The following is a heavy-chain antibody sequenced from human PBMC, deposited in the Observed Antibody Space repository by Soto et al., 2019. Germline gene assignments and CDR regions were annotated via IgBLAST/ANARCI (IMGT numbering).Heavy chain of an antibody. D-gene: IGHD5-18*01. J-gene: IGHJ4*02. Sequence: EVQLVESGGGLVEPGESLRLSCAASGFTFNNAWMSWVRQAPGKGLEWVGRIKSRADGETTDYAVPVKGRFTISRDDSKNTLSLQMHSLKIEDTAVYYCTTVTAVAKYYFDFWGQGTLVTVSS. CDR1: GFTFNNAW. CDR3: TTVTAVAKYYFDF. V-gene: IGHV3-15*01. CDR2: IKSRADGETT.